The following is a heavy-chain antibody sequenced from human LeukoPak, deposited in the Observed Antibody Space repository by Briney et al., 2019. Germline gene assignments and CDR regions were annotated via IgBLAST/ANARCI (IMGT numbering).Heavy chain of an antibody. CDR3: SKVAINYYDRSGYTFDY. V-gene: IGHV3-23*01. D-gene: IGHD3-22*01. J-gene: IGHJ4*02. Sequence: LEWVSAISGSGGSTYYADSVKGRFTISRDNSKNTLYLQMNSLRAEDTAVYFCSKVAINYYDRSGYTFDYGGQGTLVTVCS. CDR2: ISGSGGST.